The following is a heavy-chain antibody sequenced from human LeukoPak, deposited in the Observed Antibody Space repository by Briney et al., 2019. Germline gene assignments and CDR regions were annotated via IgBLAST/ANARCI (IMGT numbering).Heavy chain of an antibody. CDR2: TSAYNGNT. V-gene: IGHV1-18*01. CDR1: GYTFTNYA. CDR3: ARDLPADTGYETHDY. Sequence: ASVKVSCKTSGYTFTNYAISWVRQAPGQGLEWVGWTSAYNGNTDYAQKFQGRVTMTTDSSTSTAYMELRSLRSDDTAVYHCARDLPADTGYETHDYWGQGTLVTVSS. J-gene: IGHJ4*02. D-gene: IGHD5-12*01.